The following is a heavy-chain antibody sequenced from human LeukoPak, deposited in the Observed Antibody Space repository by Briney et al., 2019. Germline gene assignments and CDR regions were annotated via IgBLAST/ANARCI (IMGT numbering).Heavy chain of an antibody. D-gene: IGHD6-19*01. CDR3: AKERNLEIAVAGTIFDY. J-gene: IGHJ4*02. V-gene: IGHV3-23*01. Sequence: GGSLRLSCAASGFTFSTYAMTWVRQTPGKGLEWVSSITGSGGDTYYADSVKGRFTISRDNSKNTLYLQMNGLRAEDTAVYYCAKERNLEIAVAGTIFDYWGQGTLVTVSS. CDR1: GFTFSTYA. CDR2: ITGSGGDT.